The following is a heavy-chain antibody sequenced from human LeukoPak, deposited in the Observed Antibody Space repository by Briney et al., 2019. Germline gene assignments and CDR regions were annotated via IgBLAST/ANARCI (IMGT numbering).Heavy chain of an antibody. CDR2: MNPNSGNT. CDR3: ARGRRVRSGINYCYYMDV. V-gene: IGHV1-8*01. D-gene: IGHD1-26*01. J-gene: IGHJ6*03. CDR1: GYTFTSYD. Sequence: ASVKVSCKASGYTFTSYDINWVRQATGQGLEWMGWMNPNSGNTGYAQKFQGRVTMTRNTSISTAYMELSSLRSEDTAVYYCARGRRVRSGINYCYYMDVWGKGTTVTVSS.